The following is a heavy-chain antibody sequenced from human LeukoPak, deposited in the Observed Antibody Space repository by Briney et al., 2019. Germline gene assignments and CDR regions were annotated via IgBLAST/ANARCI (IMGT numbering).Heavy chain of an antibody. CDR1: GFTFSSYG. D-gene: IGHD3-10*01. CDR2: IWYDGSNK. J-gene: IGHJ5*02. V-gene: IGHV3-33*01. CDR3: ARDTTMVRGVIKYNWFDP. Sequence: PGGSLRLSCAASGFTFSSYGMHWVRQAPGKGLEWVAVIWYDGSNKYYADSVKGRFTISRDNSKNTLYLQMNSLRAEDTAVYYCARDTTMVRGVIKYNWFDPWGQGTLVTVSS.